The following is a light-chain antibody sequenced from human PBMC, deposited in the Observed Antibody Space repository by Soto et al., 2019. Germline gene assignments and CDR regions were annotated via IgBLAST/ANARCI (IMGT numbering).Light chain of an antibody. V-gene: IGKV1-5*03. CDR1: QTINTW. CDR2: KAS. CDR3: QQYHTDMWT. Sequence: IQMTQSPSILSASVGDRVTITCRASQTINTWLAWYQQKPGKAPKLLIYKASTLKVGIPARFSGSGSGTDFTLAIDSLQPDDFATYYCQQYHTDMWTFGQGTKVDIK. J-gene: IGKJ1*01.